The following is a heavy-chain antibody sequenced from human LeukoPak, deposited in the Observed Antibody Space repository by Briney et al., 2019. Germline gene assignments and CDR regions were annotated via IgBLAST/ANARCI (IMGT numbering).Heavy chain of an antibody. CDR1: RFTFSSYS. CDR3: ARVLGYSTSWYYYGMDV. CDR2: ISSSSSYI. Sequence: GGSQRLSCAASRFTFSSYSMSWVRQAPGKGLEWVSSISSSSSYIYYADSVKGRFTISRDNAKNSLYLQMNSLRAEDTAVYYCARVLGYSTSWYYYGMDVWGEGTTVTVSS. V-gene: IGHV3-21*01. J-gene: IGHJ6*04. D-gene: IGHD6-13*01.